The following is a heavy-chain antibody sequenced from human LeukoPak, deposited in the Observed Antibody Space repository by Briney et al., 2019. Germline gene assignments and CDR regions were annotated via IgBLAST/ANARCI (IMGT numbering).Heavy chain of an antibody. CDR2: ISAYSGNT. Sequence: ASVKVSCKASGYTFTNYGIFWVRQAPGQGLEWMGWISAYSGNTNYAQKLQGRVTMTTETSTSTAYMELESLRSDDAAVYYCAISQGSYYDTSGYLGGDYWGQGTLVTVSS. J-gene: IGHJ4*02. CDR1: GYTFTNYG. V-gene: IGHV1-18*01. D-gene: IGHD3-22*01. CDR3: AISQGSYYDTSGYLGGDY.